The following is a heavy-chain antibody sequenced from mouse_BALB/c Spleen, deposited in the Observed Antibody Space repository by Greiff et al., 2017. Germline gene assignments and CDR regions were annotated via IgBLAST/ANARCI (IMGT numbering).Heavy chain of an antibody. Sequence: EVQLVESGPGLVKPSQSLSLTCSVTGYSITSGYYWNWIRQFPGNKLEWMGYISYDGSNNYNPSLKNRISITRDTSKNQFFLKLNSVTTEDTATYYCARDGDYGNYVDWGQGTTLTVSS. CDR2: ISYDGSN. CDR3: ARDGDYGNYVD. J-gene: IGHJ2*01. V-gene: IGHV3-6*02. D-gene: IGHD2-1*01. CDR1: GYSITSGYY.